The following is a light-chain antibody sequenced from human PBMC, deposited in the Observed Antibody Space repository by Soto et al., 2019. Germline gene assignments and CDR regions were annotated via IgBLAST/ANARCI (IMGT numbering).Light chain of an antibody. CDR3: QQYGSSPLFT. CDR2: GAS. V-gene: IGKV3-20*01. Sequence: EIVLTQSPGTLSLSPGERATLSCRASQSVSSSYLAWYQQKPGQAPRLLIYGASSRATGLPDRFSGSGSGTDFTLTISRLEPDDFAVYYCQQYGSSPLFTFGPGTKVDI. J-gene: IGKJ3*01. CDR1: QSVSSSY.